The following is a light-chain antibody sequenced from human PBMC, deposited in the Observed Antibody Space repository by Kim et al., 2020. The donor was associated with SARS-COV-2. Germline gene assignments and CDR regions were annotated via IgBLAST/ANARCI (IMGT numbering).Light chain of an antibody. CDR2: DAS. Sequence: EIVLTQSPGTLSLSPGERATLSCRASQSLSSRHLAWYQQKPGKAPRILIYDASSRATGIPDRFSGSGSGTDFTLTISRLEPEDFAVYFCQYYHSSPYTFGQGTKLEIK. V-gene: IGKV3-20*01. J-gene: IGKJ2*01. CDR3: QYYHSSPYT. CDR1: QSLSSRH.